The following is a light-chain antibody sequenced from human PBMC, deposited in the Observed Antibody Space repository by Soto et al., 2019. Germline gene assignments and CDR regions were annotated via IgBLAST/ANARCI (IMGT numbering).Light chain of an antibody. CDR1: QSVSSN. CDR3: QQYNNWPPK. Sequence: EIVMTQSPATLSVSPGERATLSCRASQSVSSNLAWYQQKPGQAPRXLIYGASTRATGIPARFSGSGSGTELTITISSLQSEDGEVYDGQQYNNWPPKFGQGTRLEI. CDR2: GAS. J-gene: IGKJ5*01. V-gene: IGKV3-15*01.